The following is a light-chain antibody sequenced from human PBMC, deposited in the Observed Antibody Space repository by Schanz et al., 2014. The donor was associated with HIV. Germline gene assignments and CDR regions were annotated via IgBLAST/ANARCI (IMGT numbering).Light chain of an antibody. CDR2: DVN. J-gene: IGLJ2*01. CDR1: GSDVGGYDF. Sequence: QSALTQPASVSGSPGQSITISCTGTGSDVGGYDFVSWYQQHPGKVPKLMMYDVNDRPSGVSNRFSGSKSGNTASLTISGLQAEDEADYYCSSHAGRNSFVVFGGGTKLTVL. V-gene: IGLV2-14*03. CDR3: SSHAGRNSFVV.